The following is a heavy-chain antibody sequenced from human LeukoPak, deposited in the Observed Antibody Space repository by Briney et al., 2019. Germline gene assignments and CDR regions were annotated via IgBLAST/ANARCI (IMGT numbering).Heavy chain of an antibody. J-gene: IGHJ6*04. D-gene: IGHD2-2*01. V-gene: IGHV3-30-3*01. CDR2: ISYDGSNK. CDR1: GFTFSSYA. Sequence: GGSLRLSCAASGFTFSSYAMHWVRQAPGKGLEWVAVISYDGSNKYYADSVKGRFTISRDNSKNTLYLQMNSLRAEDTAVYYCARGWGLGYCSSSSCYQPTDVWGKGTTVTVSS. CDR3: ARGWGLGYCSSSSCYQPTDV.